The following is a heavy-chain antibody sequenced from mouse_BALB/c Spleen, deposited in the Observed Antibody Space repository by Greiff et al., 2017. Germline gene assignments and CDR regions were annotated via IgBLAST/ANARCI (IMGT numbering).Heavy chain of an antibody. Sequence: VKVVESGPGLVAPSQSLSITCTVSGFSLTSYGVHWVRQPPGKGLEWLGVIWAGGSTNYNSALMSRLSISKDNSKSQVFLKMNSLQTDDTAMYYCARDHLRAWFAYWGQGTLVTVSA. V-gene: IGHV2-9*02. J-gene: IGHJ3*01. CDR1: GFSLTSYG. D-gene: IGHD5-1*01. CDR2: IWAGGST. CDR3: ARDHLRAWFAY.